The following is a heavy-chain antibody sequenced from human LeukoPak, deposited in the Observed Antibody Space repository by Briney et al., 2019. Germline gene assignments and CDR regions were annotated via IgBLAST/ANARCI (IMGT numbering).Heavy chain of an antibody. Sequence: GGSLRLSCEASTFTFTHGWMSWVRQAPGKGLEWVAMMKRDGGEKHYVDSVRGRFTISRDNAKNSLYLQMDSLRDEDTAVYYCASLDTAHPSGVHWGQGTLVTVTS. CDR2: MKRDGGEK. CDR3: ASLDTAHPSGVH. J-gene: IGHJ4*02. D-gene: IGHD5-18*01. CDR1: TFTFTHGW. V-gene: IGHV3-7*01.